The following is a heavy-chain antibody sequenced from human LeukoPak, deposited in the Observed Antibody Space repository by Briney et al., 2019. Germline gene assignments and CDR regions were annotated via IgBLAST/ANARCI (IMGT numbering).Heavy chain of an antibody. CDR1: GFTFTTYW. CDR2: IKQDGTEK. CDR3: ARALIGYYFDY. V-gene: IGHV3-7*01. J-gene: IGHJ4*02. D-gene: IGHD2-8*01. Sequence: GESLRLSCAASGFTFTTYWMSWVRQAPGKGLEWVANIKQDGTEKYYVDSVKGRFTISRDNAKNSLYLQMNSLRVEDTAVYYCARALIGYYFDYWGQGTLVTVSS.